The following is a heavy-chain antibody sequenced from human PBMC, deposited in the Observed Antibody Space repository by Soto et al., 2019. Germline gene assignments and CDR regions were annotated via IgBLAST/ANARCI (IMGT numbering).Heavy chain of an antibody. D-gene: IGHD5-12*01. V-gene: IGHV4-59*01. Sequence: PSETLSLTCTVSGGSISSYYWSWIRQPPGKGLEWIGYIYYSGSTNCNPSLKSRVTISVDTSKNQFSLKLSSVTAADTAVYYCARAEGMATIAYFDYWGQGTLVTVSS. CDR3: ARAEGMATIAYFDY. CDR1: GGSISSYY. CDR2: IYYSGST. J-gene: IGHJ4*02.